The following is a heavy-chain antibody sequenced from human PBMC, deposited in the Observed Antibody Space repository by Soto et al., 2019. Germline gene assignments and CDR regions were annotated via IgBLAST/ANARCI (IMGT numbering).Heavy chain of an antibody. V-gene: IGHV1-18*01. J-gene: IGHJ4*02. CDR2: ISAYNGNT. CDR3: ARDPNSFDY. Sequence: QVQLVQSGAEVKKPGASVKVSCKASGYTFTSYGISWVRQAPGQGLEWMGWISAYNGNTKYEQKLQGRVTMTTDTSSKISYIALSRPRSDDTAVYCCARDPNSFDYWGQGTLVTVSS. CDR1: GYTFTSYG.